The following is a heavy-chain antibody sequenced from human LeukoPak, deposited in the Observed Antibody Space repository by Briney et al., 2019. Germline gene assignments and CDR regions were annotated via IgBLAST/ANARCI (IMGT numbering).Heavy chain of an antibody. D-gene: IGHD3-10*01. J-gene: IGHJ4*02. CDR3: ARGPDRYYYGSGTDY. CDR1: GFTFSSYA. Sequence: PGGSLRLSCAASGFTFSSYAMHWVRQAPGKGLEWVAVISYDGSNKYYADSVKGRFTISRDNSKNTLYLQMNSLRAEDTAVYYCARGPDRYYYGSGTDYWGQGTLVTVSS. V-gene: IGHV3-30-3*01. CDR2: ISYDGSNK.